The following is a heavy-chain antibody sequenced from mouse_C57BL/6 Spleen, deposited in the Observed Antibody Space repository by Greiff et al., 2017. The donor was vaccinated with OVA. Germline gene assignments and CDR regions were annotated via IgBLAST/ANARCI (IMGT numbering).Heavy chain of an antibody. Sequence: EVHLVESEGGLVQPGRSMKLSCTASGFTFSDYYMAWVRQVPEKGLEWVANINYDGSSTYYLDSLKSRFIISRDNAKNILYLQMSSLKSEDTATYYCARDWGSYGYFDVWGTGTTVTVSS. CDR3: ARDWGSYGYFDV. CDR2: INYDGSST. V-gene: IGHV5-16*01. J-gene: IGHJ1*03. CDR1: GFTFSDYY.